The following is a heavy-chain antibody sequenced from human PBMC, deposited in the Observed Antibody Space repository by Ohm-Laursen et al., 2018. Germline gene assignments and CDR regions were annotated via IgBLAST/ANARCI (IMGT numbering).Heavy chain of an antibody. CDR1: GGSFSDYF. CDR2: IYYSGST. J-gene: IGHJ4*01. V-gene: IGHV4-59*08. CDR3: ARQSPSRNYYDDSGYYGPFDF. Sequence: SQTLSLTCAVYGGSFSDYFWSWIRQPPGKGLEWIGYIYYSGSTNYNPSLKSRVTISVDRSKSQFSLKLSSVTAADTAVYYCARQSPSRNYYDDSGYYGPFDFWGQGTLVTVSS. D-gene: IGHD3-22*01.